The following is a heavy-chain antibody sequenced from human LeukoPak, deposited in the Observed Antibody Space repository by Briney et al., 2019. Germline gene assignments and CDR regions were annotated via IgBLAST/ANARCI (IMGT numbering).Heavy chain of an antibody. CDR3: ARSPNYYDILTGYYTGAFDI. D-gene: IGHD3-9*01. V-gene: IGHV3-74*01. J-gene: IGHJ3*02. CDR2: INSDGINT. Sequence: GGSLRLSCAASGFTFSNYWMHWVRQAPGKGLVWVSRINSDGINTSYADSVKGRFTISRDNAKNSLYLQMNSLRAEDTAVYYCARSPNYYDILTGYYTGAFDIWGQGTMVTVSS. CDR1: GFTFSNYW.